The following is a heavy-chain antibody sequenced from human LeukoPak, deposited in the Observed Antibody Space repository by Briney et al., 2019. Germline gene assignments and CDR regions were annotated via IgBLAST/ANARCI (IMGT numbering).Heavy chain of an antibody. V-gene: IGHV3-23*01. Sequence: PGGSLRLSCAASGFTFSSYAMSWVRQAPGKGLEWVSGISGSGGTTYYADSVKGRFTISRDNSKNTLYLQMNSLRAEDTAVYYCAKVRPFHMVRGVPIDYWGQGTLVTVSS. CDR3: AKVRPFHMVRGVPIDY. J-gene: IGHJ4*02. D-gene: IGHD3-10*01. CDR2: ISGSGGTT. CDR1: GFTFSSYA.